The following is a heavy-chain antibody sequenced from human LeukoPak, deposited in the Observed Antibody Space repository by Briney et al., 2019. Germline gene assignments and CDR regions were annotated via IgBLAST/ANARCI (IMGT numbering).Heavy chain of an antibody. Sequence: SETLSLTCAVYGGSFSGYYWSWTRQPPGKGLEWIGEINHSGSTNYNPSLKSRVTISVDTSKNQFSLKLSSVTAADTAVYYCARAWSVTYYYYGMDVWGQGTTVTVSS. V-gene: IGHV4-34*01. J-gene: IGHJ6*02. CDR3: ARAWSVTYYYYGMDV. CDR2: INHSGST. D-gene: IGHD4-11*01. CDR1: GGSFSGYY.